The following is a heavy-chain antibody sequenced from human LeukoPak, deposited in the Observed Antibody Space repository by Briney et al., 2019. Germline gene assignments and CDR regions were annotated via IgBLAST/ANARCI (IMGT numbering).Heavy chain of an antibody. CDR1: VYTFTSYG. J-gene: IGHJ6*03. CDR3: ARAYYNSSAKIYYMDV. D-gene: IGHD3-10*01. V-gene: IGHV1-18*01. CDR2: ISAYNGNE. Sequence: GASVKVSRTGSVYTFTSYGISWVRQAPRQGLEWMVWISAYNGNENYAQKPHGRVTMTTDTSTSKAYMELRSLRSDDTAVYYCARAYYNSSAKIYYMDVWGKGTPVTVSS.